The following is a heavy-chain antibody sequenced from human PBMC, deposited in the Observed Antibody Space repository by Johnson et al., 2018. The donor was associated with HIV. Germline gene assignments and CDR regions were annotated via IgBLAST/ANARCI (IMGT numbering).Heavy chain of an antibody. D-gene: IGHD6-19*01. CDR3: ARMYSSGWYDLRVVYAFDI. Sequence: EVQLVESGGGVVRPGGSLRLSCAASGFTFDDYGMSWVRQAPGQGLEWVSYISSSGSTIYYADSVNGRFTISRDNAKNSLYLQMNSLRAEDTAVYYCARMYSSGWYDLRVVYAFDIWGQGTMVTVSS. V-gene: IGHV3-48*04. CDR1: GFTFDDYG. CDR2: ISSSGSTI. J-gene: IGHJ3*02.